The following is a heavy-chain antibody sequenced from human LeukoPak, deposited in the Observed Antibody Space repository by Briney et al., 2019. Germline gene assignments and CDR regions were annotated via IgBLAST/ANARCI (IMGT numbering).Heavy chain of an antibody. CDR3: ARDPLYGSGSCY. Sequence: SETLSLTCTVSGGSISSGGYYWSWIRQHPGQGLEWIGYIYYSGSTYYNPSLKSRVTISVDTSKNQFSLKLSSVTAADTAVYYCARDPLYGSGSCYWGQGTLVTVSS. V-gene: IGHV4-31*03. CDR2: IYYSGST. D-gene: IGHD3-10*01. J-gene: IGHJ4*02. CDR1: GGSISSGGYY.